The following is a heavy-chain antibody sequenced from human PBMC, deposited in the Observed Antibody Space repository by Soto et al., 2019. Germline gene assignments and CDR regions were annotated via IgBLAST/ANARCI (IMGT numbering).Heavy chain of an antibody. V-gene: IGHV4-34*01. D-gene: IGHD4-4*01. Sequence: SETLSLTCAVYGGSFSGYYWSWVRQSPRKGLEWIGEIKHSGSTNYNPSLTSRVTISVDASKSQFSLKLSSVTAADAAVYYCARQAVSTGYYYYYGLDVWGQGTTVTVSS. CDR1: GGSFSGYY. CDR3: ARQAVSTGYYYYYGLDV. CDR2: IKHSGST. J-gene: IGHJ6*02.